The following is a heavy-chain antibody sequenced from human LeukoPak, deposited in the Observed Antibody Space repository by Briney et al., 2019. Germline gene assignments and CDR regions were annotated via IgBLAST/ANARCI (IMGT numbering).Heavy chain of an antibody. CDR1: GFTFSSYW. D-gene: IGHD3-22*01. V-gene: IGHV3-7*01. J-gene: IGHJ4*02. CDR2: IKQDGSEK. CDR3: ARDAPADYYDSSGPFDY. Sequence: GGSLRLSCAASGFTFSSYWMSWVRQAPGKGLEWVANIKQDGSEKYYVDSVKGRFTISRDNAKNSLYLQMNSLRAEDTAVYYCARDAPADYYDSSGPFDYWGQGTLVTVSS.